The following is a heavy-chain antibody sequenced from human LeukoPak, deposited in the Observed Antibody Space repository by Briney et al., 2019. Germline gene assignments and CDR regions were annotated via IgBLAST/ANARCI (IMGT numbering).Heavy chain of an antibody. D-gene: IGHD4-17*01. Sequence: GGSLRLSCAASGFTFSSYSMSWVREAPGKGLEWVSNISGYGGSTHYADSVKGRFTISGDNSKNTLYLQINSLRAEDTAVYYCAKGDHGDQDYYYAMDVWGQGTSVTVSS. CDR3: AKGDHGDQDYYYAMDV. V-gene: IGHV3-23*01. CDR2: ISGYGGST. J-gene: IGHJ6*02. CDR1: GFTFSSYS.